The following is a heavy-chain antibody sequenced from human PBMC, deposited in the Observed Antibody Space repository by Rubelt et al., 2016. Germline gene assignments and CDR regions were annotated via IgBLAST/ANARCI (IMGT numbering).Heavy chain of an antibody. CDR1: GFTFSSYA. J-gene: IGHJ4*02. Sequence: EVQQVESGGGLVQPGGSLRLSCAASGFTFSSYAVSWVRQAPGMGLEWVSTISGGGGTTYYEDSVKGRFTISRDNSKNTLYLQMNRLRAEDTAVYYCAKTSPPMDYWGQGTLVTVSS. V-gene: IGHV3-23*04. CDR2: ISGGGGTT. CDR3: AKTSPPMDY.